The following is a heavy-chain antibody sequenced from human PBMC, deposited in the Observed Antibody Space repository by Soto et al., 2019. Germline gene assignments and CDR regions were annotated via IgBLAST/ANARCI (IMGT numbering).Heavy chain of an antibody. J-gene: IGHJ6*02. V-gene: IGHV3-73*01. CDR2: IRSKANSYAT. Sequence: PGGSLRLSCAASGFTFSGSAMHWVRQASGKGLEWVGRIRSKANSYATAYAASVKGRFTISRDDSKNTAYLQMNSLKTEDTAVYYCTSLGYSSSQYYYYYYGMDVWGQGTTVTVSS. CDR3: TSLGYSSSQYYYYYYGMDV. D-gene: IGHD6-13*01. CDR1: GFTFSGSA.